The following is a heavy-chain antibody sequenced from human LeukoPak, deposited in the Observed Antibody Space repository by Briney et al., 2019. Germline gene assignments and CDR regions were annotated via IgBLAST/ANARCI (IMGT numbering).Heavy chain of an antibody. J-gene: IGHJ4*02. V-gene: IGHV1-69*05. CDR1: GGTFSGYA. Sequence: SVKVSCKASGGTFSGYAISWVRQAPGQGLEWMGGIIPIFGTANYAQKFQGRVTITTDESTSTAYMELSSLRSEDTAVYYCARGPIPVGIQLWLRFDYWGQGTLVTVSS. D-gene: IGHD5-18*01. CDR2: IIPIFGTA. CDR3: ARGPIPVGIQLWLRFDY.